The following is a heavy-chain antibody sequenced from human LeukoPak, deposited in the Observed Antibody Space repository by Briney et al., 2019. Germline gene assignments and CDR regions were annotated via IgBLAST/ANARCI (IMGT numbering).Heavy chain of an antibody. Sequence: SETLSLTCAVYGGSFSGYYWSWIRQPPGKGLEWIGEINHSGSTNYNPSLKSRVSISVHTSKNQFSLKLSSVTAADTAVYYCASKKRGYQLLFRFDPWGQGTLVTVSS. CDR3: ASKKRGYQLLFRFDP. CDR1: GGSFSGYY. J-gene: IGHJ5*02. V-gene: IGHV4-34*01. D-gene: IGHD2-2*01. CDR2: INHSGST.